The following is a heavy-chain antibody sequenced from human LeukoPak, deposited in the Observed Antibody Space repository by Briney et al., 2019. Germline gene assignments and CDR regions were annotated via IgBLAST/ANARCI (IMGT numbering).Heavy chain of an antibody. Sequence: ASVKVSCKASGYTFTGCYMHWVRQAPGQGLEWMGWINPNSGGTNYAQKFQGRVTMTRDTSISTAYMELSRLRSDDTAVYYCARASSLVVVVAAGWFDPWGQGTLVTVSS. J-gene: IGHJ5*02. D-gene: IGHD2-15*01. CDR1: GYTFTGCY. CDR2: INPNSGGT. V-gene: IGHV1-2*02. CDR3: ARASSLVVVVAAGWFDP.